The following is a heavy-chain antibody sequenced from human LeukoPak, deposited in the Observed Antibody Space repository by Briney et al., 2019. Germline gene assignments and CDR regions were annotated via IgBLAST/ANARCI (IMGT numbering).Heavy chain of an antibody. CDR2: ISSLGGKTQ. V-gene: IGHV3-48*03. J-gene: IGHJ6*04. CDR1: GFPFTAYE. D-gene: IGHD2-21*01. CDR3: ARPGCGGNCYYRMDV. Sequence: GASLSLSCAVSGFPFTAYEMNWVRQPPGKGLEWVSYISSLGGKTQYYADSVKGRFAISRDNSRNTLFLQMNSLRADDTAVYYCARPGCGGNCYYRMDVWGKGTTVTVSS.